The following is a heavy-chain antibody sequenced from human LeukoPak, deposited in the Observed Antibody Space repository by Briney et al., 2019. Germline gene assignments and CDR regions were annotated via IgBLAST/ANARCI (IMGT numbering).Heavy chain of an antibody. J-gene: IGHJ6*02. CDR3: ARENCGDFLYYGMDV. CDR1: GGSISSYY. D-gene: IGHD3/OR15-3a*01. Sequence: SETLSLTCTVSGGSISSYYWSWIRQPPGKGLEWIGYIYYSGSTNYNPSLKSRVTISVDTSKNQFSLKLSSVTAADTAVYYCARENCGDFLYYGMDVWGQGTTVTISS. CDR2: IYYSGST. V-gene: IGHV4-59*01.